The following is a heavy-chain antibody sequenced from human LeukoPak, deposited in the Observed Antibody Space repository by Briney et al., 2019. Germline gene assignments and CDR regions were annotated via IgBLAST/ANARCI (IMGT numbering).Heavy chain of an antibody. D-gene: IGHD3-22*01. CDR1: GGSISSYY. V-gene: IGHV4-59*01. J-gene: IGHJ4*02. Sequence: SETLSLTCTVSGGSISSYYWSWIRQPPGQGLEWIGYIYYSGSTNYNPSLKSRATISVDTSKNQFALKLSSVTAADTAVYYCARGNYDSSGYYQNQFDYWGQGTLVTVSS. CDR2: IYYSGST. CDR3: ARGNYDSSGYYQNQFDY.